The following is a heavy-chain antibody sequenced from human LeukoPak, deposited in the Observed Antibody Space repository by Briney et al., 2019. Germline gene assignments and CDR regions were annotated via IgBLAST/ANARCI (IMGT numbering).Heavy chain of an antibody. CDR1: GFTFDVYG. D-gene: IGHD3-10*01. CDR3: ARGDYYGSGSSGGDY. CDR2: INWNGGST. V-gene: IGHV3-20*04. J-gene: IGHJ4*02. Sequence: GGSLRLSCAASGFTFDVYGMSWVRQAPGKGLEWVSGINWNGGSTGYADSVKGRFTISRDNAKNSLYLQMNSLRAEDTALYYCARGDYYGSGSSGGDYWGQGTLVTVSS.